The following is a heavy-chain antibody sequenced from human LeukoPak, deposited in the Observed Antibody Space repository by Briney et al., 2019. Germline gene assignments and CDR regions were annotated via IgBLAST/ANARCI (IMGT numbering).Heavy chain of an antibody. D-gene: IGHD2-2*01. CDR1: GGSVNSYY. CDR3: ARWYCVSNTCYHMDV. J-gene: IGHJ6*03. V-gene: IGHV4-59*02. Sequence: SETLSLTCSVSGGSVNSYYWSWIRQPPGEGLEWIGYIYYTGSTNYNPSLKSRVTMSVDTSKNQLSLKVSSVTAADTAVYYCARWYCVSNTCYHMDVWGEGTTVTVSS. CDR2: IYYTGST.